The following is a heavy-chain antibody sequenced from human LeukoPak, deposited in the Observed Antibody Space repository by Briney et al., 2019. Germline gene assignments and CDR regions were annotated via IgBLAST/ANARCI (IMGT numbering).Heavy chain of an antibody. J-gene: IGHJ3*02. V-gene: IGHV4-4*07. CDR1: GGSISSYY. Sequence: PSETLSLTCTVSGGSISSYYWSWIRQPAGKGLEWIGRIYTSGSTNYNPSLKSRVTMSVDTSKNQFSLKLSSVTAADTAVYYCARDTYYYDSSGYSAFDIWGQGTMVTVSS. CDR3: ARDTYYYDSSGYSAFDI. CDR2: IYTSGST. D-gene: IGHD3-22*01.